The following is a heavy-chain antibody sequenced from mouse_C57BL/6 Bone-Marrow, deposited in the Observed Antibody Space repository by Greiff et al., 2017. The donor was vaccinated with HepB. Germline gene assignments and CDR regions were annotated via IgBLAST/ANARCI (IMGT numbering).Heavy chain of an antibody. CDR2: IDPETGGT. J-gene: IGHJ3*01. CDR3: TRRTIYYDYDGGVAY. CDR1: GYTFTDYE. V-gene: IGHV1-15*01. D-gene: IGHD2-4*01. Sequence: QVQLQQSGAELVRPGASVTLSCKASGYTFTDYEMHWVKQTPVHGLEWIGAIDPETGGTAYNQKFKGKAILAADKSSSTAYMELRSLTSEDAAVYYCTRRTIYYDYDGGVAYWGQGTLVTVSA.